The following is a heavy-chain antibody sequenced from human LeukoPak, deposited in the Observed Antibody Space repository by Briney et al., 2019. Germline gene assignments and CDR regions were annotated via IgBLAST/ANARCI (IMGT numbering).Heavy chain of an antibody. V-gene: IGHV3-23*01. Sequence: GGSLRLSCAASGFAFNNYAMSWVRQAPGKGLEWVSAITGSGDDTYHSDSVKGRFTISRDNSKNTLYLQMNSLRAEDTAVYYCAKGSHYSRPYYFDFWGQEILVTVSS. CDR2: ITGSGDDT. D-gene: IGHD3-10*01. J-gene: IGHJ4*02. CDR1: GFAFNNYA. CDR3: AKGSHYSRPYYFDF.